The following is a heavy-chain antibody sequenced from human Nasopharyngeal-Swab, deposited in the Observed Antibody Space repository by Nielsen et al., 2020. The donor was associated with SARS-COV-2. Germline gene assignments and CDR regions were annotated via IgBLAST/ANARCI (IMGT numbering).Heavy chain of an antibody. CDR2: ISGSGGST. CDR1: GFTFSSYA. Sequence: GESLKISCAASGFTFSSYAMSWVRQAPGKGLEWVSAISGSGGSTYYADSVKGRFTISRDNSKNTLYLQMNSLRAEDTAVYYCAEDLQGYSGSYFNWGQGTLVTVSS. D-gene: IGHD1-26*01. J-gene: IGHJ4*02. CDR3: AEDLQGYSGSYFN. V-gene: IGHV3-23*01.